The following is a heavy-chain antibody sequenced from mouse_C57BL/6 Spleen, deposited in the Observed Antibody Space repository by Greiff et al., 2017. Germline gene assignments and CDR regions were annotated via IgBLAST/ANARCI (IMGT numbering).Heavy chain of an antibody. Sequence: QVQLQQSGPELVKPGASVKISCKASGYAFSSSWMNWVKQRPGKGLEWIGRIYPGDGDTNYNGKFKGKATLTADKSSSTAYMQLSSLTSEDSAVYCCASPYDGYYGFAYWGQGTLVTVAA. D-gene: IGHD2-3*01. CDR1: GYAFSSSW. V-gene: IGHV1-82*01. CDR3: ASPYDGYYGFAY. J-gene: IGHJ3*01. CDR2: IYPGDGDT.